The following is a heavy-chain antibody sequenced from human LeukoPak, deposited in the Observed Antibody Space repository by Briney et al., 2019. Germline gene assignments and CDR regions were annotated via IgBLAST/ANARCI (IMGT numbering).Heavy chain of an antibody. CDR2: IYYSGST. CDR1: GGSISSGDYY. CDR3: ARMPGIAVAGTEGAFDI. J-gene: IGHJ3*02. Sequence: SSQTLSLTCTVSGGSISSGDYYWSWIRQPPGKGLEWIGYIYYSGSTYYNPSLKSRVTISVDTSKNQFSLKLSSVTAADTAVYYCARMPGIAVAGTEGAFDIWGQGTMVTVSS. D-gene: IGHD6-19*01. V-gene: IGHV4-30-4*01.